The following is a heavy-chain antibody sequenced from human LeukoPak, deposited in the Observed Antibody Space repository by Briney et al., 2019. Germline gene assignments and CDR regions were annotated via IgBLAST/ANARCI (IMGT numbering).Heavy chain of an antibody. Sequence: ASVKVSCKASGYTFTGYYMHWVRRAPGQGLEWMGWINPNSGGTNYAQKFQGRVTMTRDTSISTAYMELSSLRSEDTAVYYCASNFDWLDYYYMDVWGKGTTVTVSS. CDR2: INPNSGGT. CDR3: ASNFDWLDYYYMDV. J-gene: IGHJ6*03. V-gene: IGHV1-2*02. CDR1: GYTFTGYY. D-gene: IGHD3-9*01.